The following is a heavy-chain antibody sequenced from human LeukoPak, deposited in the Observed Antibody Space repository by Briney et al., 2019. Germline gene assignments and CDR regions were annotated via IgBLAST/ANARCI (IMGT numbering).Heavy chain of an antibody. CDR2: ISSSSSYT. CDR3: ARDRTVVAPGDAFDI. Sequence: GGSLRLSCAASGFTFSDYYMSWIRQAPGKGLEWVSYISSSSSYTNYADSVKGRFTISRDNAKNSLYLQMNSLRAEDTAVYYCARDRTVVAPGDAFDIWGQGTMVTVSS. V-gene: IGHV3-11*05. CDR1: GFTFSDYY. J-gene: IGHJ3*02. D-gene: IGHD4-23*01.